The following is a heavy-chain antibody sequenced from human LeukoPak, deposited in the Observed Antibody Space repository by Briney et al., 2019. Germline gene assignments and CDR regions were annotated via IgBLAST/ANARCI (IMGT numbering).Heavy chain of an antibody. CDR1: GFTFSSYA. Sequence: GGSLRLSCAASGFTFSSYAMSWVRQAPGKGLEWVSAISGSGGSTYYADSVKGRFTISRDNSKNTLYLQMNSLRAEDTAVYYCARDFGLWGARGYSYGDFDYWGQGTLVTVSS. V-gene: IGHV3-23*01. J-gene: IGHJ4*02. CDR2: ISGSGGST. D-gene: IGHD5-18*01. CDR3: ARDFGLWGARGYSYGDFDY.